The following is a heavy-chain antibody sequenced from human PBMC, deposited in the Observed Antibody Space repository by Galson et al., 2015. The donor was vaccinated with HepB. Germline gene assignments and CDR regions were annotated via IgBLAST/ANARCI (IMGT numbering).Heavy chain of an antibody. V-gene: IGHV1-18*01. D-gene: IGHD2-8*01. CDR2: ISAYNGNT. CDR3: ARDTAYCTNGVCYNDY. J-gene: IGHJ4*02. CDR1: GYTFTSYG. Sequence: SVKVSCKASGYTFTSYGISWVRQAPGQGLEWMGWISAYNGNTNYAQKLQGRVTMTTDTSTSTAYMELRSLRSDDTAVYYCARDTAYCTNGVCYNDYWGQGTLVTVSS.